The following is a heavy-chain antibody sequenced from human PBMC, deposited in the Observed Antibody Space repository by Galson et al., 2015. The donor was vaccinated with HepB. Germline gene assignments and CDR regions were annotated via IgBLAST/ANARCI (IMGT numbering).Heavy chain of an antibody. CDR2: IKSKTDGGTT. CDR3: TTEHITMVRGVIAWDY. CDR1: GFTFSNAW. J-gene: IGHJ4*02. D-gene: IGHD3-10*01. Sequence: SLRLSCAASGFTFSNAWLSWVRQAPGKGLEWVGCIKSKTDGGTTDYAAPVKGRFTISRDDSKNTLYLQMNSLKTEDTAVYYCTTEHITMVRGVIAWDYWGQGTLVTVSS. V-gene: IGHV3-15*01.